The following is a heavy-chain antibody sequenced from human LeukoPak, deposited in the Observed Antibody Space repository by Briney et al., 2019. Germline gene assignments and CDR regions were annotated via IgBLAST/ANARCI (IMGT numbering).Heavy chain of an antibody. CDR1: GGSFSGYY. D-gene: IGHD2-2*01. Sequence: SETLSLTCAVYGGSFSGYYWSWIRQPPGKGLEWIGEINHSGSTNYNPSLKSRVTTSVDTSKNQLSLKLSSVTAADTAVYYCAREGIVVVPAAIGFDYWGQGTLVTVSS. J-gene: IGHJ4*02. CDR3: AREGIVVVPAAIGFDY. V-gene: IGHV4-34*01. CDR2: INHSGST.